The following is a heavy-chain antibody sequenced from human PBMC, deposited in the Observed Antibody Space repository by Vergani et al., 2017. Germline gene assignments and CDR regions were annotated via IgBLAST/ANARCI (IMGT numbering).Heavy chain of an antibody. V-gene: IGHV4-39*07. CDR3: AREKSVAVAGFDY. J-gene: IGHJ4*02. Sequence: QLQLQESGPGLVKPSETLSLTCTVSGGSISSSSYYWGWIRQPPGKGLEWIGSIYYSGSTYYNPSLKSRVAISVDTSKNQFSLKLSSVTAADTAVYYCAREKSVAVAGFDYWGQGTLVTVSS. CDR1: GGSISSSSYY. CDR2: IYYSGST. D-gene: IGHD6-19*01.